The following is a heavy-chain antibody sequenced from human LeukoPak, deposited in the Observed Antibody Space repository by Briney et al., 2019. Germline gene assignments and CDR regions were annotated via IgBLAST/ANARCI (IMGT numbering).Heavy chain of an antibody. D-gene: IGHD3-10*01. CDR2: ISNDGSNK. CDR1: GFTFSTFV. J-gene: IGHJ3*02. CDR3: AKGKGGSGFDSIDI. V-gene: IGHV3-30*18. Sequence: GRSLRLSCAASGFTFSTFVIHWVRQAPGKGLEWVAVISNDGSNKYYADSVKGRFTISRDDSKNTLYLQMNSLRAEDTAVYYCAKGKGGSGFDSIDIWGQGTMVTVSS.